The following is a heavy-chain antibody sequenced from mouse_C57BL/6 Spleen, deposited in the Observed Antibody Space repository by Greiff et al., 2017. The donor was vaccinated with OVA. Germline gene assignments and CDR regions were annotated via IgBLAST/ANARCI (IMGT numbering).Heavy chain of an antibody. D-gene: IGHD2-2*01. J-gene: IGHJ4*01. CDR3: ARWLRDYYAMDY. Sequence: QVQLQQPGAELVRPGSSVKLSCKASGYTFTSYWMHWVKQRPIQGLEWIGNIDTSDSETHYNQKFKDKATLTVDKSSSTAYMQLSSLTSEDSAVYYCARWLRDYYAMDYWGQGTSVTVSS. CDR1: GYTFTSYW. CDR2: IDTSDSET. V-gene: IGHV1-52*01.